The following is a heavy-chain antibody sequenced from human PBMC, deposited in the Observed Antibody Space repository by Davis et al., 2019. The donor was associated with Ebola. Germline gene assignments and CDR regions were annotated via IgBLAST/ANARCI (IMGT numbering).Heavy chain of an antibody. V-gene: IGHV1-8*01. CDR2: MNPNSGNT. D-gene: IGHD4-17*01. Sequence: ASVTVSLQASGYTFTSYDINWVRQATGQGLEWMGWMNPNSGNTGYAQKFQGRVTMTRNTSISTAYMELSSLRSEDTAVYYCARSYGDFYYYGMDVWGQGTTVTVSS. CDR1: GYTFTSYD. CDR3: ARSYGDFYYYGMDV. J-gene: IGHJ6*02.